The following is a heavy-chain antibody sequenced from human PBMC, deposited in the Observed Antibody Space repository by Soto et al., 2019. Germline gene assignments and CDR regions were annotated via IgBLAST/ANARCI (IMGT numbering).Heavy chain of an antibody. CDR3: ARDGDGRMTTNPYYYNGMDV. CDR1: GDSVSSGDYY. V-gene: IGHV4-61*08. D-gene: IGHD4-4*01. J-gene: IGHJ6*02. CDR2: VYFSGST. Sequence: PSETLSLTCSVSGDSVSSGDYYWSWIRQPPGKGLEWIGHVYFSGSTNYIPSLKSRLTMSVDTAKNQFSLKLSSVTAADTAVYYCARDGDGRMTTNPYYYNGMDVWGPGTTVTVSS.